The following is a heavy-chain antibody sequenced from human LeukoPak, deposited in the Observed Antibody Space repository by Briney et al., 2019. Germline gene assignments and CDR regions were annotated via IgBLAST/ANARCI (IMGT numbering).Heavy chain of an antibody. J-gene: IGHJ4*02. CDR2: MSSSDDGR. Sequence: GGSLRLSCAASGFTVSNYWMSWVRQAPGKGLEWVSAMSSSDDGRYYAASVRGRFTISRDTSRSTLYLQMNSLRAEDAAVYYCAKDRGGYDILTGYPFDYWGQGTLVTVSS. CDR3: AKDRGGYDILTGYPFDY. CDR1: GFTVSNYW. V-gene: IGHV3-23*01. D-gene: IGHD3-9*01.